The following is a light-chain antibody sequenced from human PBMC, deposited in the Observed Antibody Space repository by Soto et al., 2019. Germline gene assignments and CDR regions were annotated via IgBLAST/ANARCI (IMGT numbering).Light chain of an antibody. CDR2: DAS. Sequence: EIVMTQSPATLSVSPGERATLSCRASQSVSSKLAWYQQKPGQAPRLLIYDASTRATGIPARFSGSGSGTEFTLTISSLQSEDFEVYYCQQYDSWPLTFGGGAKVEIK. V-gene: IGKV3-15*01. CDR3: QQYDSWPLT. J-gene: IGKJ4*01. CDR1: QSVSSK.